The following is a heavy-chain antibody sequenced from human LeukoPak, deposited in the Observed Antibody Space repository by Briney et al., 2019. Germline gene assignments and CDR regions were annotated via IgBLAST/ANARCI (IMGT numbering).Heavy chain of an antibody. J-gene: IGHJ5*02. D-gene: IGHD5-12*01. CDR1: GGTFSNYA. CDR3: AINDLSSGYFDP. CDR2: IIPMFHTT. V-gene: IGHV1-69*13. Sequence: SVKVSCKTSGGTFSNYAIIWVRQAPGQGLEWMGGIIPMFHTTNYAQKFQGRVTITADESTSTAYMELSSLRSEDTAVYYCAINDLSSGYFDPWGQGTLVTVSS.